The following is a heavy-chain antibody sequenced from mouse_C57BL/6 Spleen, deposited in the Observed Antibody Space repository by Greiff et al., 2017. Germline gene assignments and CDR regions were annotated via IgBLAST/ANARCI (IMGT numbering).Heavy chain of an antibody. D-gene: IGHD1-2*01. V-gene: IGHV5-6*01. CDR3: ARHGYDYFDY. CDR2: ISSGGSYT. Sequence: EVKLVESGGDLVKPGGSLKLSCAASGFTFSSYGMSWVRQTPDKRLEWVATISSGGSYTYYPDSVKGRFTISRDNAKNTLYLQMSSLKSEDTAMYYCARHGYDYFDYWGQGTTLTVSS. CDR1: GFTFSSYG. J-gene: IGHJ2*01.